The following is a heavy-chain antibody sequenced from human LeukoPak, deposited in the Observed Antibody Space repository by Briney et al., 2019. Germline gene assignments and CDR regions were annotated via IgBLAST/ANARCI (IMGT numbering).Heavy chain of an antibody. V-gene: IGHV1-18*01. J-gene: IGHJ6*03. Sequence: ASVKVSCKASGYTFTSYGISWVRQAPGQGLEWMGWISAYNGNTNYAQKLQGRVTMTTDTSTSTAYMELRSLRSDDTAVYYCARPTYYYGSGSYSHHYYYYMDVWGKGTTVTVSS. D-gene: IGHD3-10*01. CDR1: GYTFTSYG. CDR3: ARPTYYYGSGSYSHHYYYYMDV. CDR2: ISAYNGNT.